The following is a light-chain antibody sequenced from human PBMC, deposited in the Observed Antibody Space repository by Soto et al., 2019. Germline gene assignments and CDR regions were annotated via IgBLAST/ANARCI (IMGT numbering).Light chain of an antibody. V-gene: IGKV1-5*01. CDR1: QSISSW. CDR2: DAS. Sequence: DIQMTQSPSTLSASVGDRVTITCRASQSISSWLAWYQQKPGKAPKLLIYDASSLESGVPSRFSGSGSGTEFTLTISRLEPEDFAVYYCQQYASSPGTFGQGTKV. CDR3: QQYASSPGT. J-gene: IGKJ1*01.